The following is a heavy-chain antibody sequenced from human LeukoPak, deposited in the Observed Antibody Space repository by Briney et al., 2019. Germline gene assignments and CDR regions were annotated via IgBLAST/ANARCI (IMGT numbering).Heavy chain of an antibody. J-gene: IGHJ4*02. Sequence: SETLSLTCAVSGVSTSSSNWWSWVRQPPGKGLEWIGEIYHGGSTNYNPSLKSRVTISVDKSKNQFSLKLSSVTAADTVVYYCASPYCSGGYCYFDSWGQGTLVTVSS. D-gene: IGHD2-15*01. CDR1: GVSTSSSNW. CDR2: IYHGGST. CDR3: ASPYCSGGYCYFDS. V-gene: IGHV4-4*02.